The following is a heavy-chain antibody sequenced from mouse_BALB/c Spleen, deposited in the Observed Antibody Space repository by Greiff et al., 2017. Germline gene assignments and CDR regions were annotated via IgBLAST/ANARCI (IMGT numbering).Heavy chain of an antibody. CDR3: ARHTMITKYYFDY. Sequence: EVQRVESGGGLVKPGGSLKLSCAASGFTFSDYYMYWVRQTPEKRLEWVATISDGGSYTYYPDSVKGRFTISRDNAKNTLYLQMSSLKSEDTAMYYCARHTMITKYYFDYWGQGTTLTVSS. CDR2: ISDGGSYT. D-gene: IGHD2-4*01. J-gene: IGHJ2*01. CDR1: GFTFSDYY. V-gene: IGHV5-4*02.